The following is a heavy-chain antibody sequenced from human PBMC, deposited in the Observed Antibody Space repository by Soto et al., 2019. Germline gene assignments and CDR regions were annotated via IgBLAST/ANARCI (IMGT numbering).Heavy chain of an antibody. CDR1: GFTFSSYA. J-gene: IGHJ3*02. D-gene: IGHD3-22*01. V-gene: IGHV3-23*01. Sequence: GGSLRLSCAASGFTFSSYAMSWVRQAPGKGLEWVSAISGSGGSTYYADSVKGRFTISRDNSKNTLYLQMNSLRAEDTAVYYCAKLERITMIVVVPAAFDIWGKETMVTLSS. CDR2: ISGSGGST. CDR3: AKLERITMIVVVPAAFDI.